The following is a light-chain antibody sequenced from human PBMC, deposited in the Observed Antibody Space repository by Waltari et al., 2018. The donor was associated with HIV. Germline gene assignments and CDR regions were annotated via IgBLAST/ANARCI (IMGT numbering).Light chain of an antibody. CDR3: GTWDTSLSAGV. V-gene: IGLV1-51*01. J-gene: IGLJ3*02. Sequence: QAVLTQPPSVSAAPGQKVTISCSGSSSNIGNNYVSWYQQFPGKAPKVLIYDNNKRPPGVPDRFSVSRSGTSATLGVAGLQTGDEADYYCGTWDTSLSAGVFGGGTKLTVL. CDR1: SSNIGNNY. CDR2: DNN.